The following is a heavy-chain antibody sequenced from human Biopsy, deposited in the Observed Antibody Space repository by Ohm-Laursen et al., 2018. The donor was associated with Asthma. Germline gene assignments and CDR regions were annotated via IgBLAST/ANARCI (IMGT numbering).Heavy chain of an antibody. J-gene: IGHJ6*02. D-gene: IGHD3-3*01. V-gene: IGHV4-34*01. CDR3: ARSAKTIFGVVMGSYYYGMDV. CDR1: GGSFSGYY. Sequence: SDTLSLTCAVYGGSFSGYYWSWIRQPPGKGLEWIGEINHSGSTNYNPSLKSRVTISVDTSKNQCSLKLSSVTAADTAVYYCARSAKTIFGVVMGSYYYGMDVWGQGTTVTVSS. CDR2: INHSGST.